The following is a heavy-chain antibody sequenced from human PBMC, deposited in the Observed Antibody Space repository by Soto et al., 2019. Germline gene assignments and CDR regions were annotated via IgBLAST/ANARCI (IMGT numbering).Heavy chain of an antibody. V-gene: IGHV1-69*06. CDR1: GGTFSSYA. CDR3: ARADGGGGIYYYYYGMDV. J-gene: IGHJ6*02. Sequence: SVKVSCKASGGTFSSYAISWVRQAPGQGLEWMGGIIPIFGTANYAQKFQGRVTITADKSTSTAYMELSSLRSEDTAVYYCARADGGGGIYYYYYGMDVWGQGTTVTVSS. D-gene: IGHD1-26*01. CDR2: IIPIFGTA.